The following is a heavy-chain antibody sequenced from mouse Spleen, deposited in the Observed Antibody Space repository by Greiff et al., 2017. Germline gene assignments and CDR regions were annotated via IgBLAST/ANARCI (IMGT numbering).Heavy chain of an antibody. CDR1: GYTFTDYN. Sequence: EVQLQQSGPELVKPGASVKIPCKASGYTFTDYNMDWVKQSHGKSLEWIGDINPNNGGTIYNQKFKGKATLTVDKSSSTAYMQLSSLTSEDSAVYYCARSFNWSWFAYWGQGTLVTVSA. V-gene: IGHV1-18*01. CDR3: ARSFNWSWFAY. J-gene: IGHJ3*01. D-gene: IGHD4-1*01. CDR2: INPNNGGT.